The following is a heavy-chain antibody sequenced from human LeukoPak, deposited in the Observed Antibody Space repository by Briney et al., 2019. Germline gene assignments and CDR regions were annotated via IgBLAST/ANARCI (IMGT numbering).Heavy chain of an antibody. D-gene: IGHD5-18*01. V-gene: IGHV3-15*01. CDR2: IKSKTDGGTT. CDR1: GFTFSNAW. J-gene: IGHJ4*02. CDR3: TTVLGHISGYSYGYRADY. Sequence: PRGSLRLSCAASGFTFSNAWMSWVRQAPGKGLEWVGRIKSKTDGGTTDYAAPVKGRFTISRDDSKNTLYLQMNSLKTEDTAVYYCTTVLGHISGYSYGYRADYWGQGTLVTVSS.